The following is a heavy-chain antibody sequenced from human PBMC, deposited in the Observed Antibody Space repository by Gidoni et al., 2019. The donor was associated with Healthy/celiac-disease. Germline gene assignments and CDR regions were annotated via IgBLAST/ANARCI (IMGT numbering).Heavy chain of an antibody. Sequence: EVQLVESGGGLVKPGGSRRLSCADAGCRVSNAWMRGGRQAPVKGLEWVGRIKSRTDGGTTDYAAPVKGRFTISRDDSKNTLYLQMNSLKTEDTAVYYCTSDIVVVVAATPEDYMDVWGKGTTVTVSS. CDR2: IKSRTDGGTT. CDR3: TSDIVVVVAATPEDYMDV. V-gene: IGHV3-15*01. CDR1: GCRVSNAW. D-gene: IGHD2-15*01. J-gene: IGHJ6*03.